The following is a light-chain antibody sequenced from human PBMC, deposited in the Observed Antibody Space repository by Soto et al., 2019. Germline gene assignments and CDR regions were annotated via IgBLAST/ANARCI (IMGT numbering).Light chain of an antibody. CDR1: SSNIGAGYD. V-gene: IGLV1-40*01. J-gene: IGLJ3*02. Sequence: QSVLTQPPSVSGAPGQRVTISGTGSSSNIGAGYDVHWYQQLPGTAPKLLIYGNSNRPSGVPDRFSGSKSGTSASLAITGHQAADEADYHCQSYDSRLSGGVFGGGT. CDR2: GNS. CDR3: QSYDSRLSGGV.